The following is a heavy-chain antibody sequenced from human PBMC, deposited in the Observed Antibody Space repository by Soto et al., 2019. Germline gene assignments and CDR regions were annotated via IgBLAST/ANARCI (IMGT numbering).Heavy chain of an antibody. V-gene: IGHV3-23*01. Sequence: GGSLRLSCAASGFTFSSYAMSWVRQAPGKGLEWVSAISGSGGSTYYADSVKGRFTISRDNSKNTLYLQMNSLRAEDTGVYYCANNCGGDCGAFDIWGQGTMVTVSS. CDR2: ISGSGGST. CDR1: GFTFSSYA. CDR3: ANNCGGDCGAFDI. D-gene: IGHD2-21*02. J-gene: IGHJ3*02.